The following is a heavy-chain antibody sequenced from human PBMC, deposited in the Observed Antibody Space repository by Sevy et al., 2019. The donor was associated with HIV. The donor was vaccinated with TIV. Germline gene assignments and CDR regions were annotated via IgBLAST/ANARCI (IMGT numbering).Heavy chain of an antibody. V-gene: IGHV3-21*04. D-gene: IGHD3-3*01. CDR2: ISDDSRYI. Sequence: GGSLRLSCAASGFTFRTYSMNWVRQAPGKGLEWLSSISDDSRYIYYSDSVKGRFTISRANAKNFLSLQMNNLRVEDTAIYYCARDFTVFGVVSGIDYWGQGNLVTVSS. J-gene: IGHJ4*02. CDR1: GFTFRTYS. CDR3: ARDFTVFGVVSGIDY.